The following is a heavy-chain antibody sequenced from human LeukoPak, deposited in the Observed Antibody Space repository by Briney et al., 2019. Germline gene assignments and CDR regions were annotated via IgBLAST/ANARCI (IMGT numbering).Heavy chain of an antibody. D-gene: IGHD2-8*02. CDR3: ATEGYCTGRACSPI. V-gene: IGHV4-38-2*02. CDR1: GYSISNDNH. Sequence: SETLSLTCTVSGYSISNDNHWGWIRQPPGKGLEWVGSIYHTGTTYYSPSLKSRVTISVDTSKNQFSLKLSSVTAADTAVYYCATEGYCTGRACSPIWGQRTLLSVSS. J-gene: IGHJ3*02. CDR2: IYHTGTT.